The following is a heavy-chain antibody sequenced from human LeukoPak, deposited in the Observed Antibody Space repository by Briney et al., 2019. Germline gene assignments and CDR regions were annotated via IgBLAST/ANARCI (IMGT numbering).Heavy chain of an antibody. V-gene: IGHV3-48*03. J-gene: IGHJ3*02. Sequence: GGSLRLSCAASGFTFSSYEMNWVRQAPGKGLEWVSYISSSGNTIYYADSLKGRFTISRDNAKNSLYLQMNSLRAEDTAVYYCARDLAWDAFDIWGQGTMVTVSS. CDR1: GFTFSSYE. CDR2: ISSSGNTI. CDR3: ARDLAWDAFDI.